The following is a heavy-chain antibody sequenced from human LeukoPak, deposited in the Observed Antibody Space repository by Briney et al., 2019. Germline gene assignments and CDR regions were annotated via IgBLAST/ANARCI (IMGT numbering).Heavy chain of an antibody. CDR1: GYTFSSYD. V-gene: IGHV1-8*02. CDR3: ARGEVRYNWFDP. CDR2: MNPNSGNI. Sequence: ASVKVSCKASGYTFSSYDINWVRQAPGQGFEWMGWMNPNSGNIGYAQKFQGRVTMTRNTSISTAYMELSSLRSEDTAVYYCARGEVRYNWFDPWGQGTLVTVSS. J-gene: IGHJ5*02.